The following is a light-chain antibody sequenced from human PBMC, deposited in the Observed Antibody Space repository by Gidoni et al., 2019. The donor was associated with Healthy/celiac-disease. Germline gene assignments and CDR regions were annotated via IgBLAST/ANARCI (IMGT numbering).Light chain of an antibody. V-gene: IGLV2-11*01. J-gene: IGLJ3*02. CDR2: DVS. CDR1: SSDVGCYNY. CDR3: CSYAGSSWV. Sequence: QSALTQPRPVSGSPGQSVTISCTGTSSDVGCYNYVSWYQQHPGKAPKLMIYDVSKRPSGVPDRFSGSKSGNTASLTISGLQAEDEADYYCCSYAGSSWVFGGGTKLTVL.